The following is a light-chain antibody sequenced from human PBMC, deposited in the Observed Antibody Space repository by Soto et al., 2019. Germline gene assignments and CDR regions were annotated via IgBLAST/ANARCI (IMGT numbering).Light chain of an antibody. CDR2: GAS. CDR1: QTVSSAY. CDR3: QPYATSRWT. Sequence: VLTQSPGTLSLSPGDRATLSCRASQTVSSAYLAWYQQKPGQAPRLVIYGASSRAAGIPDRFSGSGSGTDFTLTISRLEPEDFAVYYCQPYATSRWTFGQGTKVEIK. J-gene: IGKJ1*01. V-gene: IGKV3-20*01.